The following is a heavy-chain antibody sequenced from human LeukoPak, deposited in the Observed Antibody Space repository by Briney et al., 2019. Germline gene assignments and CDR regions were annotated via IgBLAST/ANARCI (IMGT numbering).Heavy chain of an antibody. Sequence: GGSLRLSCAASGFTFSSYEMNWVRQAPGKGLEWVSYISSSSSTIYYADSVKGRFTISRDNAKNSLYLQMNSLRAEDTAVYYCAREPYSYGFDYWGQGTLVTVSS. D-gene: IGHD5-18*01. CDR3: AREPYSYGFDY. CDR1: GFTFSSYE. CDR2: ISSSSSTI. J-gene: IGHJ4*02. V-gene: IGHV3-48*01.